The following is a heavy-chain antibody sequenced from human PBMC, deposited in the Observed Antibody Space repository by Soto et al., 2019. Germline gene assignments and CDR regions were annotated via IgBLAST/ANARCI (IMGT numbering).Heavy chain of an antibody. V-gene: IGHV1-18*01. CDR3: ARGRYGDY. Sequence: QVHLVQSGAEVKKPGASVKVSCKGSGYAFTTYGITCVRQAPGQGLEWMGWISAHNGNTNYAQKLQGRVTVTRDTSTSTAYMKRRSLRSDDTAVYYCARGRYGDYWGQGALVTNSS. CDR2: ISAHNGNT. J-gene: IGHJ4*02. CDR1: GYAFTTYG. D-gene: IGHD1-1*01.